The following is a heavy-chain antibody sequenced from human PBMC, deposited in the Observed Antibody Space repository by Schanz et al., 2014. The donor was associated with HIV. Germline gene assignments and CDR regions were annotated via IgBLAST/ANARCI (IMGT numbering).Heavy chain of an antibody. Sequence: QVQLVESGGGVVQPGRSLRLSCAASGFTFSSYGMHWVRQAPGKGLEWVAVISYDGDKKYYADSLKGRFTISRDNFKNTLDLQMDSLRPDDTAVYYCAKGYTSSSVFNLWGRGALVTVSS. D-gene: IGHD6-6*01. J-gene: IGHJ2*01. CDR1: GFTFSSYG. CDR2: ISYDGDKK. V-gene: IGHV3-30*18. CDR3: AKGYTSSSVFNL.